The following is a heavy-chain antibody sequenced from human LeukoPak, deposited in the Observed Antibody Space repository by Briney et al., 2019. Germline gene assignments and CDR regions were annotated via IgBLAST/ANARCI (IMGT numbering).Heavy chain of an antibody. CDR1: GFTFSDYY. D-gene: IGHD5-24*01. Sequence: GGSLRLSCAASGFTFSDYYMSWIRQAPVKELEWVSYISSSGSTIYYADSVKGRFTISRDNAKNSLYLQMNSLRAEDTAVYYCAREGPERWLQPHAAFDIWGQGTMVTVSS. CDR3: AREGPERWLQPHAAFDI. V-gene: IGHV3-11*01. J-gene: IGHJ3*02. CDR2: ISSSGSTI.